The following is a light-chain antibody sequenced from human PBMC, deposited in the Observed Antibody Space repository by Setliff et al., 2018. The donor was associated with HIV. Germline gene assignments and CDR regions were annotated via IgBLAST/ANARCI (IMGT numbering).Light chain of an antibody. CDR2: GVT. CDR1: GRDIGGYNY. Sequence: QSVLTQPASVSGSPGQSITISCIGTGRDIGGYNYVSWYQQHPGKAPKLIIYGVTKRSSGASNRFSGSKAGTTASLTISGLQAEDEADYYCSSYTSTSAYVFGTGTKVTVL. V-gene: IGLV2-14*03. J-gene: IGLJ1*01. CDR3: SSYTSTSAYV.